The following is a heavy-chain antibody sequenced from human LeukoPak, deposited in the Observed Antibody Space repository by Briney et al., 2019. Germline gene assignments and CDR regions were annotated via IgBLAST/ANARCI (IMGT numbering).Heavy chain of an antibody. CDR3: ARDTTMITYWFDP. J-gene: IGHJ5*02. CDR1: GYTXTGYY. CDR2: INPNSGGT. V-gene: IGHV1-2*02. D-gene: IGHD5-18*01. Sequence: GASVKVSCKASGYTXTGYYMHWVRQAPGQGLEWMGWINPNSGGTNYAQKFQGRVTMTRDTSVSTAYMELNRLRSDDTGVYYCARDTTMITYWFDPWGQGTLVTVSS.